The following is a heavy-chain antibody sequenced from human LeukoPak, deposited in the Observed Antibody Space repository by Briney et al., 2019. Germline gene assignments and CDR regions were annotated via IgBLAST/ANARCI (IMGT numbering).Heavy chain of an antibody. CDR3: AKDGTYGSGSYTNY. CDR2: IGTAGEI. Sequence: GGSLRLSCAASGFTFSSYDIHWVRQATGKGLEWVSGIGTAGEIYYPGSVKGRFTISRDNSKNTLYLQMNSLRAEDTAVYYRAKDGTYGSGSYTNYWGQGTLVTVSS. CDR1: GFTFSSYD. J-gene: IGHJ4*02. D-gene: IGHD3-10*01. V-gene: IGHV3-13*01.